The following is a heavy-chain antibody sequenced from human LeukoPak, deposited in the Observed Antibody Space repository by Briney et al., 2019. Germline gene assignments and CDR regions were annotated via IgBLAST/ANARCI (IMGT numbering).Heavy chain of an antibody. CDR3: AKDRDYDFWSGYSYYFDY. Sequence: PGGSLRLSCAASDFSFTTYAMSWVRQAPGKGLEWVSAISGSGGSTYYADSVKGRFTISRDNSKNTLYLQMNSLRAEDTAVYYCAKDRDYDFWSGYSYYFDYWGQGTLVTVSS. V-gene: IGHV3-23*01. CDR2: ISGSGGST. CDR1: DFSFTTYA. J-gene: IGHJ4*02. D-gene: IGHD3-3*01.